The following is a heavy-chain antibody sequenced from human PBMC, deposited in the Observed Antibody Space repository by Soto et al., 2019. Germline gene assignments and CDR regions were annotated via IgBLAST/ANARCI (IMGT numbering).Heavy chain of an antibody. J-gene: IGHJ6*02. CDR3: AKDPYYYDSSGPPLGMGV. D-gene: IGHD3-22*01. Sequence: GGSLRLSCAASGFTFSSYGMHWVRQAPGKGLEWVAVISYDGSNKYYADSVKGRFTISRDNSKNTLYLQMNSLRAEDTAVYYCAKDPYYYDSSGPPLGMGVWGQGTTVTVSS. V-gene: IGHV3-30*18. CDR1: GFTFSSYG. CDR2: ISYDGSNK.